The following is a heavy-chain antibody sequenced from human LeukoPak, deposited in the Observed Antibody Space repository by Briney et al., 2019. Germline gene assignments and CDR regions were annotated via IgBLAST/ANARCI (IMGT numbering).Heavy chain of an antibody. D-gene: IGHD3-22*01. J-gene: IGHJ1*01. Sequence: ASVKVSCKASGGTFTNYAISWVRQAPGQGLEWMGWMNPNSGNSGFAQKFQGRVIMTRNTSIATAYMEVTNLRFDDTAVYYCVDPDRWGQGTLVTVSS. CDR1: GGTFTNYA. V-gene: IGHV1-8*01. CDR3: VDPDR. CDR2: MNPNSGNS.